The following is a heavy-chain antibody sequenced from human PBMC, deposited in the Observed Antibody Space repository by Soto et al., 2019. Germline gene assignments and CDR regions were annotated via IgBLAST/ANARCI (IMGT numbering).Heavy chain of an antibody. V-gene: IGHV4-34*01. Sequence: SETRRVRRGGSAGTSRGCYRIGCRQPLGKGQERIGEINHSGSTNYNPSLKSRVTISVDTSKNQSSLKLSSVTAADTAVYYCARNPSSRGYSRYYYYYGMDVWGQGTTVT. J-gene: IGHJ6*02. CDR2: INHSGST. CDR3: ARNPSSRGYSRYYYYYGMDV. CDR1: AGTSRGCY. D-gene: IGHD5-18*01.